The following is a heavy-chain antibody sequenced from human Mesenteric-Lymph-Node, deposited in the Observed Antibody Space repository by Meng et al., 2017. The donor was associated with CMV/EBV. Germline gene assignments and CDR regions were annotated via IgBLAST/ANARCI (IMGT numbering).Heavy chain of an antibody. CDR1: GGSISSSNW. CDR3: ARGGGITIFGVVSRPQYYFDY. V-gene: IGHV4-4*02. J-gene: IGHJ4*02. D-gene: IGHD3-3*01. CDR2: INHSGST. Sequence: SETLSLTCAVSGGSISSSNWWSWVRQPPGKGLEWIGEINHSGSTNYNPSLKSRVTISVDTSKNQFSLKLSSVTAADTAVYYCARGGGITIFGVVSRPQYYFDYWGQGTLVTVSS.